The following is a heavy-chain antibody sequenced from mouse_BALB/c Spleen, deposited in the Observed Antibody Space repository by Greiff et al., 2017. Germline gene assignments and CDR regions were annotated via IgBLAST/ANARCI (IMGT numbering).Heavy chain of an antibody. J-gene: IGHJ4*01. CDR3: ARPGNYGNYWGVLYAMDY. CDR1: GFDFSRYW. V-gene: IGHV4-1*02. D-gene: IGHD2-1*01. CDR2: INPDSSTI. Sequence: EVMLVESGGGLVQPGGSLKLSCAASGFDFSRYWMSWVRQAPGKGLEWIGEINPDSSTINYTPSLKDKFIISRDNAKNTLYLQMSKVRSEDTALYYCARPGNYGNYWGVLYAMDYWGQGTSVTVSS.